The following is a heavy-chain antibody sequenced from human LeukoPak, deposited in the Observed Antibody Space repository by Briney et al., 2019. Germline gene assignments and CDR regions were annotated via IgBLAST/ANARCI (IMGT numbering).Heavy chain of an antibody. D-gene: IGHD3-22*01. Sequence: GGSLRLSCAASGFTFSSYATSWVRQAPGKGLEWVSAISGSGGSTYYADSVKGRFTISRDNSKNTLYLQMNSLRAEDTAVYYCAKDGITYYYDSSGYYYQRYYFDYWGQGTLVTVSS. CDR2: ISGSGGST. CDR1: GFTFSSYA. J-gene: IGHJ4*02. CDR3: AKDGITYYYDSSGYYYQRYYFDY. V-gene: IGHV3-23*01.